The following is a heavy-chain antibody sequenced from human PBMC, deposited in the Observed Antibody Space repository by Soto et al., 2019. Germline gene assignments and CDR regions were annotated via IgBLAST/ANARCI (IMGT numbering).Heavy chain of an antibody. J-gene: IGHJ4*02. CDR2: VSSSGAIR. Sequence: GGSLSLSCAATVSPFSRFEMNWVRLATGQGLEWVSYVSSSGAIRFYADSVRGRFTISRHNAKTSLFLKMGSRRAEDTALYNSVREHCRTASGSVGFLDYWGQGSVVTVSS. V-gene: IGHV3-48*03. D-gene: IGHD6-25*01. CDR1: VSPFSRFE. CDR3: VREHCRTASGSVGFLDY.